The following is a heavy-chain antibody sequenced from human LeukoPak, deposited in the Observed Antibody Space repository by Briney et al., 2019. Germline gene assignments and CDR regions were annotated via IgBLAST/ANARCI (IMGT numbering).Heavy chain of an antibody. CDR1: GYTFTNYG. V-gene: IGHV1-18*01. Sequence: ASVKVSCKASGYTFTNYGISWVRQAPGQGLEWMGWISAYNGNTNYAQKLQGRVTMTTDTSTSTAYMELRSLRSDDTAVYYCARDDMYSSGWYEDYWGQGTLVTVSS. J-gene: IGHJ4*02. CDR2: ISAYNGNT. D-gene: IGHD6-19*01. CDR3: ARDDMYSSGWYEDY.